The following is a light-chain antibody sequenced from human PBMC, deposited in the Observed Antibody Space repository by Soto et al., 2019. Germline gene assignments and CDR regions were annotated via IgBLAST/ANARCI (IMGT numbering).Light chain of an antibody. CDR2: DAS. Sequence: EIVMTQSPATLSVSPGERATLSCRASQSVSGNLAWYQQKPGQAPRLLIYDASTRATGIPARFSGSGSGTEFTLTISSLQSEDFAVYYCQQYHSYPPITFGQGTRREIK. CDR3: QQYHSYPPIT. J-gene: IGKJ5*01. CDR1: QSVSGN. V-gene: IGKV3-15*01.